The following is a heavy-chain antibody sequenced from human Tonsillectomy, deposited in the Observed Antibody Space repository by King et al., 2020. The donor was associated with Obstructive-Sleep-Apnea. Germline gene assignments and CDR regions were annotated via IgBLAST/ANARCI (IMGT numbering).Heavy chain of an antibody. CDR2: IYPGDSDT. CDR3: ARQFVAEPLDDVFDI. V-gene: IGHV5-51*01. Sequence: QLVQSGAEVKKPGESLKISCMGSGYSFTTYWIDWVRQMPGKGLEWMGSIYPGDSDTRYSPSFQGQVTISADKSINTAYLQWSSLEASDTATYYCARQFVAEPLDDVFDIWGQGTMVTVPS. CDR1: GYSFTTYW. J-gene: IGHJ3*02. D-gene: IGHD1-1*01.